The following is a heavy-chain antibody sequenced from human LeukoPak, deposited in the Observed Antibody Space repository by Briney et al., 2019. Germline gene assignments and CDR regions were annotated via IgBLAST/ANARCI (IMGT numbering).Heavy chain of an antibody. CDR1: GGSFSGYY. V-gene: IGHV4-34*01. J-gene: IGHJ4*02. D-gene: IGHD5-24*01. CDR3: ARSSNGSFDY. Sequence: SETLSLTCAVYGGSFSGYYWSWIRQPPGMGLEWIGEINHSGSTNYNPSLKSRVTISVDTSKNQFSLKLSSVTAADTAVYYCARSSNGSFDYWGQGSLVTVSS. CDR2: INHSGST.